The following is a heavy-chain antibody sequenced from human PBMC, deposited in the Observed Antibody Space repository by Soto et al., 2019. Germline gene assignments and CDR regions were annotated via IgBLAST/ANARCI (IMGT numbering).Heavy chain of an antibody. D-gene: IGHD6-19*01. Sequence: SETLSLTCAVYGGSFSGYYWSWIRQPPGKGLEWIGEINHSGSTNYNPSLKSRVTISVDTSKNQFSLKLSSVTAADTAVYYCAIFASGWPTQSWFDPWGQGTLVTVSS. CDR1: GGSFSGYY. J-gene: IGHJ5*02. CDR3: AIFASGWPTQSWFDP. CDR2: INHSGST. V-gene: IGHV4-34*01.